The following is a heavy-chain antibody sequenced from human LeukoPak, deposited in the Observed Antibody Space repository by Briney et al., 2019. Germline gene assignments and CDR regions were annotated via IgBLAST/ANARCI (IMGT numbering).Heavy chain of an antibody. CDR3: ARQGGSNSPYYYYYMDV. CDR1: GYSISSGYY. D-gene: IGHD6-13*01. J-gene: IGHJ6*03. V-gene: IGHV4-38-2*01. Sequence: SETLSLTCVVSGYSISSGYYWGWFRQPPGKGLEWIGCIYHSGSTHFNPSLKSRVTILVDTSKSQLSLKVSSVTAADTAVYYCARQGGSNSPYYYYYMDVWGKGTTVTVSS. CDR2: IYHSGST.